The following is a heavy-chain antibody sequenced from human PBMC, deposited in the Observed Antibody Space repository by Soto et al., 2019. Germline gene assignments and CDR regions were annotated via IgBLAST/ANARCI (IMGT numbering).Heavy chain of an antibody. CDR1: GYTFTSYG. V-gene: IGHV1-18*01. CDR2: ISAYNGNT. CDR3: ARDIAKSYSSPSIDY. J-gene: IGHJ4*02. Sequence: QVQLVQSGAEVKKPGASVKVSCKASGYTFTSYGISWVRQAPGQGLEWMGWISAYNGNTNYAQKLQGRVTMSTYTSTSTAYMELRSVRFDGTAVDYCARDIAKSYSSPSIDYWGQGTLVTVSS. D-gene: IGHD6-6*01.